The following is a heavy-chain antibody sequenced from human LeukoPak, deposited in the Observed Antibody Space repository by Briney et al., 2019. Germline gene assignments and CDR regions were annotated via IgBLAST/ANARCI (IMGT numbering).Heavy chain of an antibody. Sequence: GGSLRLSCEGSAFIFSGHWMNWVRQTPGKGLEWVASIKEDGSERQYVDSVKGRFSISRDNTKGSLFLQLNSLRAEDAAVYYCARDGPAVPGQSRAFDVWGQGTMVTVSS. CDR3: ARDGPAVPGQSRAFDV. CDR2: IKEDGSER. CDR1: AFIFSGHW. J-gene: IGHJ3*01. V-gene: IGHV3-7*03. D-gene: IGHD3-10*01.